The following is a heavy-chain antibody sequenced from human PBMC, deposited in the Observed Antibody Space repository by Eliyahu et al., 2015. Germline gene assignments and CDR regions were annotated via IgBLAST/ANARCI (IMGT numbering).Heavy chain of an antibody. CDR1: GGTFSSYA. Sequence: EVKKPGSSVKVSCKASGGTFSSYAISWVRQAPGQGLEWMGGIIPIFGTANYAQKFQGRVTITADESTSTAYMELSSLRSEDTAVYYCARAVIGSFGVVISGDYYYGMDVWGQGTTVTVSS. D-gene: IGHD3-3*01. J-gene: IGHJ6*02. CDR2: IIPIFGTA. CDR3: ARAVIGSFGVVISGDYYYGMDV. V-gene: IGHV1-69*01.